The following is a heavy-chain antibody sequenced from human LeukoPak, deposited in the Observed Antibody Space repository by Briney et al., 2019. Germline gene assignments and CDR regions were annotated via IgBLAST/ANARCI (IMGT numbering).Heavy chain of an antibody. CDR2: INTNTGNP. V-gene: IGHV7-4-1*02. Sequence: VSVKVSCKASGYTFTSYAMNWVRQAPGQGLEWMGWINTNTGNPTYAQGFTGRFVFSLDTSVSTAYLQISSLKAEDTAVYYCARDMVPYSSSWYGDFDYWGQGTLVTVSS. CDR1: GYTFTSYA. CDR3: ARDMVPYSSSWYGDFDY. J-gene: IGHJ4*02. D-gene: IGHD6-13*01.